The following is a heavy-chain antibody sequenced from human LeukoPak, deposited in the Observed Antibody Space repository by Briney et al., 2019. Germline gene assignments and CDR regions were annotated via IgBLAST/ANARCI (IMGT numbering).Heavy chain of an antibody. CDR2: ISSSGSTI. CDR1: GFTSSDYY. D-gene: IGHD3-3*01. V-gene: IGHV3-11*04. J-gene: IGHJ1*01. Sequence: GGSLRLSCAASGFTSSDYYMSWIRQAPGKGLEWVSYISSSGSTIYYADSVKGRFTISRDNSKNTLYLQMNSLRAEDTAVYYCAKAGVGKMGYFQHWGQGTLVTVSS. CDR3: AKAGVGKMGYFQH.